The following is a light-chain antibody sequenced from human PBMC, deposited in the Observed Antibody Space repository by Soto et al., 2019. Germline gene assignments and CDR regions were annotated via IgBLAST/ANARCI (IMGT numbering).Light chain of an antibody. CDR3: QQYGSSRIT. Sequence: PGERATLSCTASQSFNSNYLAWYQQKPGQAPRLLIYGASTRATGIPDRFSGSGSGTDFTLTISRLEPEDFAVYYCQQYGSSRITFGQGTRLEIK. J-gene: IGKJ5*01. CDR2: GAS. CDR1: QSFNSNY. V-gene: IGKV3-20*01.